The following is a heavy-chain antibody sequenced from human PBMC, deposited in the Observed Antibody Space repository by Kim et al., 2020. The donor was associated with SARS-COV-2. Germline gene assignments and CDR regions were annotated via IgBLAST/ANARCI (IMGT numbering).Heavy chain of an antibody. D-gene: IGHD2-2*01. V-gene: IGHV3-66*01. Sequence: GGSLRLSCAASGFTVSSNYMSWVRQAPGKGLEWISVIYNDGSTYYVDSVKGRFTISRDNSKNMLYLQMNSLRAEDTAVYYCATQLNGLGHYWGQGTLVTV. J-gene: IGHJ4*02. CDR1: GFTVSSNY. CDR3: ATQLNGLGHY. CDR2: IYNDGST.